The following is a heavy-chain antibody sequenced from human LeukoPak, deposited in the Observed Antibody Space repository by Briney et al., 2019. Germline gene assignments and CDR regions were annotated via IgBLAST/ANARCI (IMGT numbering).Heavy chain of an antibody. Sequence: SETLSLTCTVSGGSISSYYWSWIRQPPGKGLGWIGYIYYSGSTNYNPSLKSRVTISVDTSKSQFSLKLSSVTAADTAVYYCARTTVTFDYWGQGTLVTVSS. V-gene: IGHV4-59*01. CDR2: IYYSGST. CDR3: ARTTVTFDY. J-gene: IGHJ4*02. CDR1: GGSISSYY. D-gene: IGHD4-11*01.